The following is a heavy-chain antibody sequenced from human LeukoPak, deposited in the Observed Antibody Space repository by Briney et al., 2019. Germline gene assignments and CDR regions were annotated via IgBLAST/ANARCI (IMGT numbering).Heavy chain of an antibody. Sequence: SVKVSCKTSGGTLDNFAISWVRQAPGHGLEWVGGIIPLFGTPDYPQKFQARVTVTTDESTGTAYMEMSSLRADDTALYYCARATYNDSKNRPRRLAFDLWGQGTLVTVSS. D-gene: IGHD3-10*01. CDR1: GGTLDNFA. J-gene: IGHJ5*02. CDR2: IIPLFGTP. CDR3: ARATYNDSKNRPRRLAFDL. V-gene: IGHV1-69*05.